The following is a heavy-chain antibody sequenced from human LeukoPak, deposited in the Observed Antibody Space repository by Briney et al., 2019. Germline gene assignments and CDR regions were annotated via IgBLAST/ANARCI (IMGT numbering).Heavy chain of an antibody. CDR2: ISHSGST. Sequence: SETLSLTCTVSAGSISSGVYPLNWIRQFPGKGLEWIGSISHSGSTSYNPSLRSRLSISVDTSKNQFSLNLSSVTAADTAVYYCTRRILFWGQGTLVTVSS. D-gene: IGHD3-3*02. CDR3: TRRILF. CDR1: AGSISSGVYP. J-gene: IGHJ4*02. V-gene: IGHV4-31*03.